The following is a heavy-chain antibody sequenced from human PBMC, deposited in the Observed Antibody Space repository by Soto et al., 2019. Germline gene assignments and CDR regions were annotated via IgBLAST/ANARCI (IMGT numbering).Heavy chain of an antibody. D-gene: IGHD1-7*01. CDR2: ISGSGGST. V-gene: IGHV3-23*01. Sequence: GGSLRLSCAASGFTFSSYAMSWVRQAPGKGLEWVSAISGSGGSTYYADSVKGRFTISRDNSKNTLDLQRNSLRAEETAVYYCAKDRHNWNYPNNWFDPWGQGTLVTVSS. CDR3: AKDRHNWNYPNNWFDP. CDR1: GFTFSSYA. J-gene: IGHJ5*02.